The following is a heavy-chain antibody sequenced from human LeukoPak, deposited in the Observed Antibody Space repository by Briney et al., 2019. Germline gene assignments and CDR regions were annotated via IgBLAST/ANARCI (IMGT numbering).Heavy chain of an antibody. Sequence: GGSLRLSCAASGFPFRSYWMHWVRQAPGKGLVWVARIDNDAYSSVYADSVKGRFTISRDNAKNSLYLQMNSLRAEDTAVYYCAELGITMIGGVWGKGTTVAISS. D-gene: IGHD3-10*02. CDR2: IDNDAYSS. CDR3: AELGITMIGGV. J-gene: IGHJ6*04. V-gene: IGHV3-74*01. CDR1: GFPFRSYW.